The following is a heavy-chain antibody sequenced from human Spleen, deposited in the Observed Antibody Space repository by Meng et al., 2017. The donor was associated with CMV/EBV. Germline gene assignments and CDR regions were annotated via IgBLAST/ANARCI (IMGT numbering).Heavy chain of an antibody. Sequence: SQTLSLTCAVYGGSFSGYYWTWIRQPPGKGLEWIGEINDSGSTNYNPSLKSRINISVDTSKNQFSLELRSVTAADTAVYYCARVKHDFWSGYYSGYYYGMDVWGQGTTVTVSS. CDR1: GGSFSGYY. V-gene: IGHV4-34*01. J-gene: IGHJ6*02. CDR2: INDSGST. CDR3: ARVKHDFWSGYYSGYYYGMDV. D-gene: IGHD3-3*01.